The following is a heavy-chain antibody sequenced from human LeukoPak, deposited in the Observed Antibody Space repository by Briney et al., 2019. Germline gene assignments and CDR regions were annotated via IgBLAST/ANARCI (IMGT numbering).Heavy chain of an antibody. V-gene: IGHV3-48*04. Sequence: PGGSLRLSCAASGFTFSSYSMNWVRQAPGKGLEWVSYISSSSSTIYYADSVKGRFTISRDNAKNSLYLQMNSLRAEDTAVYYCARDYGARGSYYTSGYWGQGTLVTVSS. CDR3: ARDYGARGSYYTSGY. J-gene: IGHJ4*02. CDR2: ISSSSSTI. CDR1: GFTFSSYS. D-gene: IGHD1-26*01.